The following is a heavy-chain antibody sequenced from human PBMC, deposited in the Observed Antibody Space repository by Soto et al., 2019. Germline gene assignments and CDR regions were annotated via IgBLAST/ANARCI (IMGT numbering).Heavy chain of an antibody. CDR3: ARDFAAYCGGDCYFDY. Sequence: LRLSCAASGFTFSSYGMHWVRQAPGKGLEWVAVIWYDGSNKYYADSVKGRFTISRDNSKNTLYLQMNSLRAEDTAVYYCARDFAAYCGGDCYFDYWGQGTLVTVSS. CDR2: IWYDGSNK. J-gene: IGHJ4*02. V-gene: IGHV3-33*01. CDR1: GFTFSSYG. D-gene: IGHD2-21*02.